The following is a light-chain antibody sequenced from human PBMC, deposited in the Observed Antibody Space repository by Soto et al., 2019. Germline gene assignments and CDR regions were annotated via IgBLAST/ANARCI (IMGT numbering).Light chain of an antibody. CDR2: GNS. CDR3: QSSDSNRSGPVG. Sequence: QSVLTQPPSVSGAPGQRVTISCTGSSSNIGAGYDVHWYQQLPGTAPKLLIYGNSNRTSGVPDRFSGSESGTSASLAITGLQAEDEADYYCQSSDSNRSGPVGFGGGTKLTVL. CDR1: SSNIGAGYD. J-gene: IGLJ2*01. V-gene: IGLV1-40*01.